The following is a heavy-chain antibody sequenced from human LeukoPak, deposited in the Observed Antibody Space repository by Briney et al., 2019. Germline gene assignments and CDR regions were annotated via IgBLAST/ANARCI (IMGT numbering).Heavy chain of an antibody. D-gene: IGHD4-17*01. V-gene: IGHV1-69*04. Sequence: GASVKVSCKASGGTFSSYAISWVRQAPGQGLEWMGRIIPILGIANYAQKFQGRVTITADKSTSTAYMELSSLRSEDTAVYYCARDGPTTVTYYYYGMDVWGQGTTVTVSS. J-gene: IGHJ6*02. CDR1: GGTFSSYA. CDR3: ARDGPTTVTYYYYGMDV. CDR2: IIPILGIA.